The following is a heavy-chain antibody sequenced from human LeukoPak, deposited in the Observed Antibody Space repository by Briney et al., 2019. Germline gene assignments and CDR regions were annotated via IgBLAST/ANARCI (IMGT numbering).Heavy chain of an antibody. V-gene: IGHV1-18*01. CDR2: ISAYNGNR. CDR3: ARDDSGAKVDIDY. Sequence: GASVKVSCKASGYSFGDYGFSWVRQAPGQGHEGLGWISAYNGNRNYAQKVEGRVTMTTDTSTSTAYLELRGLRPDDTAVYYCARDDSGAKVDIDYWGQGTLLIVSS. J-gene: IGHJ4*02. CDR1: GYSFGDYG. D-gene: IGHD5-12*01.